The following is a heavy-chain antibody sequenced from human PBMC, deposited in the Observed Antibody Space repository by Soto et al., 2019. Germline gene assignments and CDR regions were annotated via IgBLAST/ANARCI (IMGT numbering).Heavy chain of an antibody. CDR3: ARAVTRLGRVSWFDP. Sequence: QVQLVESGGGVVQPGRSLRLSCAASGFTFSSYAMHWVRQAPGKGLEWVAVISYDGSNKYYADSVKGRFTISRDNSKNTLYLQMNSLRAEDTAVYYCARAVTRLGRVSWFDPWGQGTLVTVSS. J-gene: IGHJ5*02. CDR2: ISYDGSNK. D-gene: IGHD4-4*01. V-gene: IGHV3-30-3*01. CDR1: GFTFSSYA.